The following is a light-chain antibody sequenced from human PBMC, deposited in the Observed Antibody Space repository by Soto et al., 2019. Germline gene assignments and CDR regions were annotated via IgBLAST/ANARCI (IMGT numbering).Light chain of an antibody. CDR2: SNN. CDR3: SAWDDSLSGPV. Sequence: QSVLTQPPSASGTPGQRVTISCSGSGSNIGGNTVNWYQHLPGTAPKLLIYSNNQRPSGVPDRFSGSKSGTSASLAISGLQSDDEADYYCSAWDDSLSGPVFGGGTQLTVL. V-gene: IGLV1-44*01. CDR1: GSNIGGNT. J-gene: IGLJ7*01.